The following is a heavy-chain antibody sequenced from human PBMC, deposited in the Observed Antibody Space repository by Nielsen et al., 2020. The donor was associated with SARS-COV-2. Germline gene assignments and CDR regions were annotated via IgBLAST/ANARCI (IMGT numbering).Heavy chain of an antibody. CDR3: ARDPQIVVVPAAMGGLVRTLDGMDV. Sequence: GESLKISCAASGFTFSSYGMHWVRQAQGKGLEGVAVIWYDGSNKYYADSVKGRFTISRDNSKNTLYLQMNSLRAEDTAVYYCARDPQIVVVPAAMGGLVRTLDGMDVWGQGTTVTVSS. J-gene: IGHJ6*02. V-gene: IGHV3-33*01. CDR2: IWYDGSNK. CDR1: GFTFSSYG. D-gene: IGHD2-2*01.